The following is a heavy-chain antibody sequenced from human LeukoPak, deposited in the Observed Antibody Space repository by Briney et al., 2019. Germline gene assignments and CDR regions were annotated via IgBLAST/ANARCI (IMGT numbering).Heavy chain of an antibody. V-gene: IGHV3-23*01. D-gene: IGHD1-26*01. CDR2: ISGSGGST. CDR3: AKDYSGSYFLGWFDP. CDR1: GFTFSSYA. Sequence: PGGSLRLSCAASGFTFSSYAMSWVRQAPGKGLEWVSAISGSGGSTYYADSVKGRFTISRGNSKNTLYLQMNSLRAEDTAVYYCAKDYSGSYFLGWFDPWGQGTLVTVSS. J-gene: IGHJ5*02.